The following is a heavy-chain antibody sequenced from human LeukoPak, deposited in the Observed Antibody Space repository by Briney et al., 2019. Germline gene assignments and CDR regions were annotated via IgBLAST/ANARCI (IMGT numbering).Heavy chain of an antibody. CDR3: ARDRSKVTAYDDALDF. D-gene: IGHD2-21*02. V-gene: IGHV3-48*03. CDR1: GFTFRSYE. Sequence: PGGSLRLSCAACGFTFRSYELNWVRQAPGKGLEWVSYISDIGTTQHYADSVKGRFIISRDNAKNSFYLQMNSLTAEDTAVYYCARDRSKVTAYDDALDFWGQGTMVIVSS. CDR2: ISDIGTTQ. J-gene: IGHJ3*01.